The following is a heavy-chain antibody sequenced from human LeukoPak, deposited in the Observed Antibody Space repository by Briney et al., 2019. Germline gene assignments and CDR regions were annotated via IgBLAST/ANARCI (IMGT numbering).Heavy chain of an antibody. V-gene: IGHV4-39*01. J-gene: IGHJ6*02. CDR1: GGSISSSSYY. D-gene: IGHD5-18*01. Sequence: KTSETLSLTCTVSGGSISSSSYYWGWIRQPPGKGLEWIGSIYYSGSTYYNPSLKSRVTISVDTSKNQFSLKLSSVTAADTAVYYCASLNTALRGYYYYYGMDVWGQGTTVTVSS. CDR2: IYYSGST. CDR3: ASLNTALRGYYYYYGMDV.